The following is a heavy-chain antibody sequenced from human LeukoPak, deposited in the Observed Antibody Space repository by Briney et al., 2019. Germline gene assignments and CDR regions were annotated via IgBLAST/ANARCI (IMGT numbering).Heavy chain of an antibody. CDR3: TTEGFRLVGTTITDY. Sequence: GGSLRLSCAVSGFSVSSNYISWVRQAPGKGLEWVSVIYAGGDTYYSDSVKGRFTISRDNSKNTLYLQMNGLKTEDTAVYYCTTEGFRLVGTTITDYWGQGTLVTVSS. J-gene: IGHJ4*02. D-gene: IGHD1-26*01. V-gene: IGHV3-53*01. CDR1: GFSVSSNY. CDR2: IYAGGDT.